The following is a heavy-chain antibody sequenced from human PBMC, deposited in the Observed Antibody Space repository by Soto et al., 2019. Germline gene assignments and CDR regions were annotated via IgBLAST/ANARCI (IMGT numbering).Heavy chain of an antibody. CDR2: INAGNGNT. J-gene: IGHJ5*02. Sequence: EASVKVSCKASGYTFTSYAMHWVRQAPGQRLEWMGWINAGNGNTKYSQKFQGRVTITRDTSASTAYMELSSLRSEDTAVYYRARVSGYSNNWFDPWGQGTLVTVSS. D-gene: IGHD6-13*01. CDR3: ARVSGYSNNWFDP. CDR1: GYTFTSYA. V-gene: IGHV1-3*01.